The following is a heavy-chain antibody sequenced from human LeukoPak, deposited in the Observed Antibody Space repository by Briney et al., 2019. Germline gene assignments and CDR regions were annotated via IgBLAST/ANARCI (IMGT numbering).Heavy chain of an antibody. Sequence: SETLSLTCTVSGGSISSYYWSWIRQPPGKGLEWIGYIYYSGSTNYNPSLKSRVTISVDTSKNQFSLKLSSVTAADTAVYYCARVTRDTTIDYWGQGTLVTVSS. CDR2: IYYSGST. V-gene: IGHV4-59*01. J-gene: IGHJ4*02. D-gene: IGHD5-18*01. CDR1: GGSISSYY. CDR3: ARVTRDTTIDY.